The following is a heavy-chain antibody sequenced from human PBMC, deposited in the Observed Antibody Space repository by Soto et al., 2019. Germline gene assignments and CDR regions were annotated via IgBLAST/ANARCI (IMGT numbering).Heavy chain of an antibody. J-gene: IGHJ4*02. CDR2: IIPIFGTA. CDR3: ARDGSTTVTSYYFDY. V-gene: IGHV1-69*01. Sequence: QVQLVQSGAEVKKPGSSVKVSCKASGGTFSSYAISWVRQAPGQGLEWMGGIIPIFGTANYAQKFQGRVTITADESTSTAYMERSSLRSEDTAVYYCARDGSTTVTSYYFDYWGQGTLVTVSS. D-gene: IGHD4-17*01. CDR1: GGTFSSYA.